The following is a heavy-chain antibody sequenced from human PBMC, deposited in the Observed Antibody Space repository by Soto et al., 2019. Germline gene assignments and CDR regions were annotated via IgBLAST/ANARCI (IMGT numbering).Heavy chain of an antibody. D-gene: IGHD6-6*01. CDR3: ARGLATLPVCAFDI. CDR1: GFSLSTSGVG. J-gene: IGHJ3*02. CDR2: IYWSGDE. Sequence: QGTLKESGPTLVKPTQTLTLTCSFSGFSLSTSGVGVGWIRQSPGKAPEWLALIYWSGDEHYRPSLKSRLSIIKYTSKNHVVLIMSGMDPVDTATYYCARGLATLPVCAFDIWGQGTMVTVSS. V-gene: IGHV2-5*01.